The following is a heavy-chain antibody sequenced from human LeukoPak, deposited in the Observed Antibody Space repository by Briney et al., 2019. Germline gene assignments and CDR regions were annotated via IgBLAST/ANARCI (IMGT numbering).Heavy chain of an antibody. CDR1: GGSISSYY. V-gene: IGHV4-59*01. D-gene: IGHD5-18*01. J-gene: IGHJ4*02. CDR3: ARGLRGYSYGY. CDR2: IYYSGST. Sequence: PSETLSLTCTVSGGSISSYYWSWTRQPPGKGLEWIGYIYYSGSTNYNPSLKSRVTISVDTSKNRFSLKLSSVTAADTAVYYCARGLRGYSYGYWGQGTLVTVSS.